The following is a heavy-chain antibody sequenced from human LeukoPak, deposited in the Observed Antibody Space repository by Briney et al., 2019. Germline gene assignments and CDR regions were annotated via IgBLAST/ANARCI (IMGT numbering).Heavy chain of an antibody. CDR1: GYSISSGYY. CDR2: IYHSGST. Sequence: PSETLSLTCTVSGYSISSGYYWGWIRQPPGKGLEWIGNIYHSGSTYYNPSLKSRVTISVDTSNNQFSLKLSSVTAADTAVYYCARRFDPWGQGTLVTVSS. J-gene: IGHJ5*02. CDR3: ARRFDP. V-gene: IGHV4-38-2*02.